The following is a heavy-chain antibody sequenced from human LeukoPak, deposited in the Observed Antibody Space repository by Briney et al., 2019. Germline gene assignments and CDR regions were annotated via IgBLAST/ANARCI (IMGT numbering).Heavy chain of an antibody. CDR2: INHSGST. CDR3: ARLTKNDSGSYRFGKKKRGYMDV. J-gene: IGHJ6*03. Sequence: SETLSLTCAVYGGSFSGYYWSWIRQPPGKGLEWIGEINHSGSTNYNPSLKSRVTISVHTSKNQFSLKLSSVTAADTAVYYCARLTKNDSGSYRFGKKKRGYMDVWGKGATVTISS. V-gene: IGHV4-34*01. CDR1: GGSFSGYY. D-gene: IGHD3-10*01.